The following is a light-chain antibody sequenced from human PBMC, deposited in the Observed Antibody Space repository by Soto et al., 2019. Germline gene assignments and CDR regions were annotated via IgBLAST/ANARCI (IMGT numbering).Light chain of an antibody. J-gene: IGLJ1*01. CDR1: SSDVGGYNY. Sequence: QSVLTQPASVSGSPGQPITISCTGTSSDVGGYNYVSWYQQHPGKAPKVIIYDVGNRPSGVSNRFSGSKSGNTASLTISGLQAEDEAGYYCNSYTISSTYVFGTGTKVTVL. CDR3: NSYTISSTYV. CDR2: DVG. V-gene: IGLV2-14*01.